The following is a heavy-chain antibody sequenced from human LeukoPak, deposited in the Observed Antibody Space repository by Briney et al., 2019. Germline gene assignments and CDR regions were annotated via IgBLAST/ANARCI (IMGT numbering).Heavy chain of an antibody. Sequence: SETLSLTCAVYGGSFSGYYWSWIRQPPGKGLEWIGEINHSGSTNYNPSLKSRVTISVDTSKNQFSLKLSSVTAADTAVYYCARRRYYGSGSYYIGLYNWFDPWGQGTLVTVSS. CDR3: ARRRYYGSGSYYIGLYNWFDP. CDR1: GGSFSGYY. V-gene: IGHV4-34*01. D-gene: IGHD3-10*01. CDR2: INHSGST. J-gene: IGHJ5*02.